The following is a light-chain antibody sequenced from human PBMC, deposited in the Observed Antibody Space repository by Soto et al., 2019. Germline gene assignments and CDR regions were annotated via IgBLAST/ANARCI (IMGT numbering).Light chain of an antibody. J-gene: IGKJ1*01. Sequence: IVLTQSPATLSVSPGERATLSCRASQSVSSSYLAWYQQKPGQAPRLLIYGASSRATGIPDRFSGSGSETDFTLTISSLQPEDFATYSCQQSYSTTWTFGQGTKVDIK. V-gene: IGKV3D-20*02. CDR1: QSVSSSY. CDR3: QQSYSTTWT. CDR2: GAS.